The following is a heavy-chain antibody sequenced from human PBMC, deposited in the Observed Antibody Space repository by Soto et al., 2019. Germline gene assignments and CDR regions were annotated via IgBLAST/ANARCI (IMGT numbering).Heavy chain of an antibody. CDR1: GGTFSSYT. CDR3: ARLVDTADFDY. CDR2: IIPILGIA. Sequence: QVQLVQSGAEVKKPGSSVKVSCKASGGTFSSYTISWVRQAPGQGLEWMGRIIPILGIANYAQKFQGRVTITADKSTSTAYMELSSMSSEDTDVYYCARLVDTADFDYWGQGTLVTVSS. J-gene: IGHJ4*02. D-gene: IGHD5-18*01. V-gene: IGHV1-69*02.